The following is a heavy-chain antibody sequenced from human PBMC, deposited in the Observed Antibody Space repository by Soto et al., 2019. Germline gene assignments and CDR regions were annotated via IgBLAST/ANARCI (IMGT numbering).Heavy chain of an antibody. CDR1: GASISGFY. CDR3: VRDGTKTLRDWFDP. CDR2: IYASGTI. D-gene: IGHD1-1*01. Sequence: SETLSLTCTVSGASISGFYWTWIRKSAGKGLEWIGRIYASGTIDYNPSLKSRVMMSVDTSKKQFSLKLRSVTAADTAVYYCVRDGTKTLRDWFDPWGQGISVTVSS. J-gene: IGHJ5*02. V-gene: IGHV4-4*07.